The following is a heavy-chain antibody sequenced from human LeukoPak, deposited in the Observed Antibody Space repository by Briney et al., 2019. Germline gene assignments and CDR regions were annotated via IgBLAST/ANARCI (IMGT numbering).Heavy chain of an antibody. D-gene: IGHD3-3*01. CDR1: GYTFTSYD. V-gene: IGHV1-8*01. CDR3: ARGFRTKSTIFGVVISYYFDY. CDR2: MNPNSGNT. Sequence: ASVKVSCKASGYTFTSYDINWVRQATGQGLGWMGWMNPNSGNTGYAQKFQGRVTMTRNTSISTAYMELSSLRSEDTAVYYCARGFRTKSTIFGVVISYYFDYWGQGTLVTVSS. J-gene: IGHJ4*02.